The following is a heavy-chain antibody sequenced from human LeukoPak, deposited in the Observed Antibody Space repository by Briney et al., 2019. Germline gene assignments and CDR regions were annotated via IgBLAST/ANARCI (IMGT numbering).Heavy chain of an antibody. CDR3: ANSPPLGY. J-gene: IGHJ4*02. V-gene: IGHV3-30*04. D-gene: IGHD6-13*01. CDR1: GFTFSSYA. Sequence: GGSLRLSCAASGFTFSSYAMHWVRQAPGKGLEWVAVISYDGSNKYYADSVKGRFTISRDNSKNTLYLQMNSLRAEDTAVYYCANSPPLGYRGQGTLVTVSS. CDR2: ISYDGSNK.